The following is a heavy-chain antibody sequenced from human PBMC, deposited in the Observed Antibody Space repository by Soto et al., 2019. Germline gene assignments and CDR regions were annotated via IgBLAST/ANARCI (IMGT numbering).Heavy chain of an antibody. J-gene: IGHJ4*02. Sequence: EVQLVESGGGLVKPGGSLRLSCAASGFTFSNAWMSWVRQAPGKGLEWVGHIKSKIDGGTTDYAAPVKGRFTISRDDSKNTLYLQMNSLKTEDTAVYYCTTESGTPMQYYFDYWGQSTLVTVSS. CDR1: GFTFSNAW. D-gene: IGHD1-26*01. V-gene: IGHV3-15*01. CDR3: TTESGTPMQYYFDY. CDR2: IKSKIDGGTT.